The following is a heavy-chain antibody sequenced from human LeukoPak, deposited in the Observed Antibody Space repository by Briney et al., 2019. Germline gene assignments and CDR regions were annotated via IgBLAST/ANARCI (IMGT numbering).Heavy chain of an antibody. D-gene: IGHD2-2*02. CDR2: IYTSGST. V-gene: IGHV4-61*02. J-gene: IGHJ5*02. CDR3: ARELSGYCSSTSCYREYNWFDP. Sequence: SDTLSLTRSVSGLPNSSGSYHWRWLRPPAGRGVEWIGRIYTSGSTKYTPPLKRRVTIAVDTSKHQFSVKLSSVTAADTAVYYCARELSGYCSSTSCYREYNWFDPWGQGTLVTVSS. CDR1: GLPNSSGSYH.